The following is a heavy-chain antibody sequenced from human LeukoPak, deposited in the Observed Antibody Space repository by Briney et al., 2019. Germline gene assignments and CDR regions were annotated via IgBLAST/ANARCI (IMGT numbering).Heavy chain of an antibody. V-gene: IGHV3-30-3*01. CDR1: GFTFSSYA. CDR3: ARAPGYSYGYKLDY. D-gene: IGHD5-18*01. J-gene: IGHJ4*02. CDR2: ISYDGSNK. Sequence: GGSLRLSCAASGFTFSSYAMHWVRQAPGKGPEWVAVISYDGSNKYYADSVKGRFTISRDNSKNTLYLQMNSLRAEDTAVYYCARAPGYSYGYKLDYWGQGTLVTVSS.